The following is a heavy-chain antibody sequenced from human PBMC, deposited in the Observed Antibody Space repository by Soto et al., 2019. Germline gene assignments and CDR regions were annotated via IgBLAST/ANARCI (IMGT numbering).Heavy chain of an antibody. J-gene: IGHJ4*02. Sequence: WGSLIVSCAASGFTFSDYYMSWIRQAPGKGLEWVSYITGSSTYTNYADSVKGRFTISRDNARNSLLLQMNSLRADDTALYYCARNIRGRNWQVDHWGRGVMVTVSS. CDR2: ITGSSTYT. CDR1: GFTFSDYY. D-gene: IGHD1-1*01. CDR3: ARNIRGRNWQVDH. V-gene: IGHV3-11*06.